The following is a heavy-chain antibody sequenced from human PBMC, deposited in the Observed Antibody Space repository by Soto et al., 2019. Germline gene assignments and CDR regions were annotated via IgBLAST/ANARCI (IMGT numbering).Heavy chain of an antibody. Sequence: QVQLVQSGAEVKKPGSSVKVSCKASGGTFSSYAISWVRQAPGQGLEWIGGIIPTYGTANYAQKLQDRVTITADESTNTAHMELSSRRSEDTAVYYCARGGISRGYYDYWGQGPLVTVSS. V-gene: IGHV1-69*01. D-gene: IGHD3-22*01. CDR1: GGTFSSYA. J-gene: IGHJ4*02. CDR3: ARGGISRGYYDY. CDR2: IIPTYGTA.